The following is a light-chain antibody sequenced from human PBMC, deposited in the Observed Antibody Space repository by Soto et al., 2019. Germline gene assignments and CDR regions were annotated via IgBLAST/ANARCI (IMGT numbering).Light chain of an antibody. Sequence: QSVLTQPRSVSGSPGQSVTISCTGTSSDVGAYNYVSWYQQHPGKAPKLMIYDVNKWPSGVPDRFSGSKSGNTASLTISGLQAEDEADYYCCSYAGNYTVVFGGGTKLTVL. J-gene: IGLJ2*01. CDR2: DVN. V-gene: IGLV2-11*01. CDR3: CSYAGNYTVV. CDR1: SSDVGAYNY.